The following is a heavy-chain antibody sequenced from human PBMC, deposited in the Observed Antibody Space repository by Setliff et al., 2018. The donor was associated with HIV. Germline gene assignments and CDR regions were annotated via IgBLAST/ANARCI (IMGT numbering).Heavy chain of an antibody. Sequence: ASVKVSCKASGYTFTKYGVSWVRQAPGQGLEWMGWISAYNGNTNYPQKFQGRVTMTTDTSTSTAYMELRSLRSDDTAVFYCARGYCTNAVCSDAFDIWGQGTMVTVSS. CDR3: ARGYCTNAVCSDAFDI. V-gene: IGHV1-18*01. D-gene: IGHD2-8*01. J-gene: IGHJ3*02. CDR2: ISAYNGNT. CDR1: GYTFTKYG.